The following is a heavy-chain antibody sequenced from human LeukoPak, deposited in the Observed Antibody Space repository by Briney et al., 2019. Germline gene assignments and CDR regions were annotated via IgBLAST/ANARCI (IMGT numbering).Heavy chain of an antibody. CDR2: INPNSGGT. J-gene: IGHJ6*04. V-gene: IGHV1-2*02. CDR3: ARGPWLDV. D-gene: IGHD3-22*01. Sequence: GASVKVSCKASGYTFTGYYMHWVRQAPGQGLQWMGWINPNSGGTNYAQKFQGRVSMTTDTSISTGYMELRRLRSDDTAVYYCARGPWLDVWGKGTTVTVSS. CDR1: GYTFTGYY.